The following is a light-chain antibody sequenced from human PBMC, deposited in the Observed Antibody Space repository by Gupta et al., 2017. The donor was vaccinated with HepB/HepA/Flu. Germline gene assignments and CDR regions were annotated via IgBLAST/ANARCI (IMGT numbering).Light chain of an antibody. V-gene: IGLV1-44*01. CDR1: SSNIGSNP. CDR2: NNN. J-gene: IGLJ3*02. CDR3: ATWDNTLSVWV. Sequence: QSVLTQPPSASATPGQWVTISCSGSSSNIGSNPVHWFQQLPGTAPKLLLSNNNQRPSGVPDRFSGSNYGTSASLAISGLQSGDDADYYCATWDNTLSVWVFGGGTKLTVL.